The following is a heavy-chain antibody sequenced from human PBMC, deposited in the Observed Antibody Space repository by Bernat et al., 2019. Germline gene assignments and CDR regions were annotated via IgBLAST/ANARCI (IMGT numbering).Heavy chain of an antibody. D-gene: IGHD3-3*01. J-gene: IGHJ5*02. CDR3: ARAMVRDDFWSGYYLSWFDP. CDR1: GGSISSGGYS. Sequence: QVQLQESGPGLVKPSQTLSLTCAVSGGSISSGGYSWSWIRQPPGKGLEWIGYIYHSGSTYYNPSLKSRVTISVDRSKNQFSLKLSSVTAADTAVYYCARAMVRDDFWSGYYLSWFDPWGQGTLVTVSS. V-gene: IGHV4-30-2*01. CDR2: IYHSGST.